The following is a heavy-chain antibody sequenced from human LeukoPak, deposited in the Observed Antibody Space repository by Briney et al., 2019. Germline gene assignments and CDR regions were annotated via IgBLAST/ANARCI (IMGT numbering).Heavy chain of an antibody. V-gene: IGHV4-38-2*01. Sequence: SETLSLTCAVSGYSISSGYYWGWIRQPPGKGLEWIGSIYHSGSTYYNPSLKSRVTISVDTSKNQFSLKLSSVTAADTAVYYCARHGYDSLSYWGQGTLVTVSS. J-gene: IGHJ4*02. CDR2: IYHSGST. D-gene: IGHD5-12*01. CDR3: ARHGYDSLSY. CDR1: GYSISSGYY.